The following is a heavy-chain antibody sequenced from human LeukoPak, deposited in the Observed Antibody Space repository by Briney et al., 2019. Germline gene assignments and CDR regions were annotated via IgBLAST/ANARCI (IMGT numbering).Heavy chain of an antibody. CDR2: IRSKAYGGTT. Sequence: PGGSLRLSCTASGFTFGDYAMSWVRQAPGKGLEWVGFIRSKAYGGTTEYAASVKGRFTVSRDDSKSIAYLQMNSLKTEDTAVYCCTRDEELRYFDWLFNFDYWGQGTLVTVSS. V-gene: IGHV3-49*04. CDR1: GFTFGDYA. J-gene: IGHJ4*02. CDR3: TRDEELRYFDWLFNFDY. D-gene: IGHD3-9*01.